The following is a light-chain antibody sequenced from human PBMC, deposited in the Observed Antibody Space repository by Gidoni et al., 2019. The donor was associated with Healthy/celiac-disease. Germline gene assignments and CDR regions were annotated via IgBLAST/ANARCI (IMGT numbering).Light chain of an antibody. Sequence: EIVFPQSPATLSFSPGERATLSCRASQSVSSYLAWYQQKPGQAPRLLIYDASNRATGIPARFSGSGSGTDFTLTISSLEPEDFAVYYCQQRSNWPLTFGGGTKVEIK. V-gene: IGKV3-11*01. CDR3: QQRSNWPLT. CDR2: DAS. CDR1: QSVSSY. J-gene: IGKJ4*01.